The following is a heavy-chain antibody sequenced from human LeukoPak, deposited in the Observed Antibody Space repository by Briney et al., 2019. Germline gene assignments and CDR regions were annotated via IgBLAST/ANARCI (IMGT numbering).Heavy chain of an antibody. D-gene: IGHD6-19*01. J-gene: IGHJ4*02. CDR3: ARARYSSGWAFDY. Sequence: GGSLRLSCAASGFTFSSYAMHWVRQAPGKGLEWVAVISYDGSNKYYADSVKGRFTISRENAKNSLYLQMNSLRAGDTAVYYCARARYSSGWAFDYWGQGTLVTVSS. CDR1: GFTFSSYA. V-gene: IGHV3-30*14. CDR2: ISYDGSNK.